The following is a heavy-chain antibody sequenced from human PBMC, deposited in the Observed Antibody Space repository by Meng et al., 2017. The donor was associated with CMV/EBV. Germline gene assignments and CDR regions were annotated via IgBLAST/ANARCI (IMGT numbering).Heavy chain of an antibody. Sequence: GESLKISCAASGFTFSSDGMHWVRQAPGKGLEWVAFIRYDGSNKYYADSVKGRFTISRDNSKNTLYLQMNSLRAEDTAVYYCAKDGDSSSSGGPYWGQGTLVTVSS. CDR3: AKDGDSSSSGGPY. D-gene: IGHD6-6*01. J-gene: IGHJ4*02. CDR2: IRYDGSNK. V-gene: IGHV3-30*02. CDR1: GFTFSSDG.